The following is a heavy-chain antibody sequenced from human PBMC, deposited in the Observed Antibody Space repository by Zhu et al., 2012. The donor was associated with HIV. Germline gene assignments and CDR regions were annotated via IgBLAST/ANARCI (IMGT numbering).Heavy chain of an antibody. J-gene: IGHJ4*02. CDR2: IYHSGST. CDR1: VDSIHSINRKYY. Sequence: QVHLQESGPGLVKPSETLSLSCVISVDSIHSINRKYYWGCIRQPPGKGLEWIGSIYHSGSTYHNPSLKSRVTISVDTSKNQFSLKLNSVTAADTAVYYCARLAYYDILTGLDRTRTNYFDYWGQGTLVTVSS. V-gene: IGHV4-38-2*01. CDR3: ARLAYYDILTGLDRTRTNYFDY. D-gene: IGHD3-9*01.